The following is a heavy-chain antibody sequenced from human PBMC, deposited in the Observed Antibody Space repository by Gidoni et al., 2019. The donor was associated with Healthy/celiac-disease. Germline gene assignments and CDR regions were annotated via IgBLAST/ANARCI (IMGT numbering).Heavy chain of an antibody. Sequence: QVQLVQSGAEVKKPGASVKVSCKVSGYTLTELSMHWVRQAPGKGLEWMGGFDPEDGETIYAQKFQGRVTMTEDTSTDTAYMELSSLRSEDTAVYYCASRGPADIVVVPAGYYYGMDVWGQGTTVTVSS. J-gene: IGHJ6*02. D-gene: IGHD2-2*01. CDR3: ASRGPADIVVVPAGYYYGMDV. CDR2: FDPEDGET. CDR1: GYTLTELS. V-gene: IGHV1-24*01.